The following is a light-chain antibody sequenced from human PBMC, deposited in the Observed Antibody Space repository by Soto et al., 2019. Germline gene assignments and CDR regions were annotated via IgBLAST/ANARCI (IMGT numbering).Light chain of an antibody. J-gene: IGLJ1*01. CDR3: SSYTTSSSYV. CDR1: SSDAGGYIY. V-gene: IGLV2-14*01. CDR2: DVT. Sequence: QSRRAEPPCVSFSPGQAITISCSGTSSDAGGYIYVSWYQQHPGKAPKLMIYDVTSRPSGVSYRFSGSKSGNTASLTISGLQAEDEADYYCSSYTTSSSYVFGPGTKVTVL.